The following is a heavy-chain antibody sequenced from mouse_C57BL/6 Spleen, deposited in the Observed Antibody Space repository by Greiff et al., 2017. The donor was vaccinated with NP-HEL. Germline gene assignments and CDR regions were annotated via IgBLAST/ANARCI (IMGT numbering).Heavy chain of an antibody. Sequence: VQLQQSGPELVKPGASVKMSCKASGYTFPDYNMHWVKQSHGKSLEWIGYINPNNGGTSYNQKFKGKATLTVNKSSSTAYMELRSLTSEDSAVYYCESWGLREGYYYAMDYWGQGTSVTVSS. D-gene: IGHD2-2*01. CDR2: INPNNGGT. J-gene: IGHJ4*01. CDR1: GYTFPDYN. V-gene: IGHV1-22*01. CDR3: ESWGLREGYYYAMDY.